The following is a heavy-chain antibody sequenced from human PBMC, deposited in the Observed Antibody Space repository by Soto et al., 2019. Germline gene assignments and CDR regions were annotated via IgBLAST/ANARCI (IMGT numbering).Heavy chain of an antibody. Sequence: PSETLSLTCTVSGASISSGDYYWNWIRQHPGKGLEWIGYIYYSGSTYYSPSLMSRLTISVDTSKNQFSLKLSSVTAADTAVYYCARLWNDVREQEGVNWFDPWGQGTLVTVSS. D-gene: IGHD1-1*01. J-gene: IGHJ5*02. CDR3: ARLWNDVREQEGVNWFDP. CDR2: IYYSGST. CDR1: GASISSGDYY. V-gene: IGHV4-31*03.